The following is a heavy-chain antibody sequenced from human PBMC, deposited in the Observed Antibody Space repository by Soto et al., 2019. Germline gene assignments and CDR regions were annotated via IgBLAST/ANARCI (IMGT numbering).Heavy chain of an antibody. CDR1: GGNFFTYA. CDR3: AAVPEYQLLYFDT. D-gene: IGHD2-21*01. Sequence: QVHLVQSGAEVKKPGSSVKVSCKASGGNFFTYAIIWVRQAPGQGLEWVGGIIPLFGSPQYAQEFQDRVTITADEPTSTVYMELRSLRSDDTAVFYCAAVPEYQLLYFDTWGQGTLVTVSS. V-gene: IGHV1-69*01. J-gene: IGHJ4*02. CDR2: IIPLFGSP.